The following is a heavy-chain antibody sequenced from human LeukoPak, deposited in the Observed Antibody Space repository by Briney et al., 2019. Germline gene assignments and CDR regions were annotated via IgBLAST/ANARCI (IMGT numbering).Heavy chain of an antibody. CDR3: ATLVVPALTDY. CDR1: GFTFSNYW. J-gene: IGHJ4*02. CDR2: IKQDESRT. Sequence: GGSLRLSCVASGFTFSNYWMSWVRQAPGKGLEWVANIKQDESRTYYMDSVKGRFTISRDNSKNTLYLQMNSLRAEDTAVYYCATLVVPALTDYWGQGTLVTVSS. V-gene: IGHV3-7*01. D-gene: IGHD2-2*01.